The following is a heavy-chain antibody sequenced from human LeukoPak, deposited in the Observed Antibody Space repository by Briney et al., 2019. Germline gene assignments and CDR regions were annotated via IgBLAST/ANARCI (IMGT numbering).Heavy chain of an antibody. V-gene: IGHV3-11*01. CDR2: ITASGSTT. Sequence: PGRSLRLSCAASGFTFSDYYMSWIRQAPGKGLEWVSYITASGSTTYYADSVKGRFTISRDNAKNSLYLQMNSLRAEDTAVYYCARDQDGYVARGVIKVLDYWGQGTLVTVSA. CDR1: GFTFSDYY. D-gene: IGHD3-10*01. CDR3: ARDQDGYVARGVIKVLDY. J-gene: IGHJ4*02.